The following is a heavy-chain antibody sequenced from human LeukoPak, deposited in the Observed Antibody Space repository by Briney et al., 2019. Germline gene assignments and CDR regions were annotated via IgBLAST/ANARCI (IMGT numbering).Heavy chain of an antibody. D-gene: IGHD3-22*01. CDR1: GGSISSYY. J-gene: IGHJ4*02. CDR3: AREYRHYYDSSGYYISRIFDY. Sequence: SETLSLTCTVSGGSISSYYWSWIRQPPGKGLEWIGYIYYSGSTNYNPSLKSRVTISVDTSKNQFSLKLSSVTAADTAVYYCAREYRHYYDSSGYYISRIFDYWGQGALVTAS. V-gene: IGHV4-59*01. CDR2: IYYSGST.